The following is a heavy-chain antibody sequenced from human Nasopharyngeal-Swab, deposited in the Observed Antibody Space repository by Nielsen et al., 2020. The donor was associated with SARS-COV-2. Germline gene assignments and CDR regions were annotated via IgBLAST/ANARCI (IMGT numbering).Heavy chain of an antibody. D-gene: IGHD5-12*01. CDR3: AREGEYGAYDAPDY. CDR2: IVPALGLP. Sequence: SVKVSCKASGYTFINYGISWVRQAPGQGLEWMGGIVPALGLPNYAQKFRGRVTISADRSTTTSYLELSSLRSEDTAIYYCAREGEYGAYDAPDYWGQGTLVTVSS. V-gene: IGHV1-69*10. J-gene: IGHJ4*02. CDR1: GYTFINYG.